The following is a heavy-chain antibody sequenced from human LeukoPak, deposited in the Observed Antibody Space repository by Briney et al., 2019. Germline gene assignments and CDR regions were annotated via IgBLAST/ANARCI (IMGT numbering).Heavy chain of an antibody. CDR2: INHSGST. V-gene: IGHV4-34*01. CDR3: ARRLFQLVHTRIDY. Sequence: SETLSFTCAVYGGSFSGYYWSWIRQPPGKGLEWIGEINHSGSTNYNPSLKSRVTISVDTPKNQFSLKLSSVTAADTAVYYCARRLFQLVHTRIDYWGQGTLVTVSS. D-gene: IGHD6-13*01. CDR1: GGSFSGYY. J-gene: IGHJ4*02.